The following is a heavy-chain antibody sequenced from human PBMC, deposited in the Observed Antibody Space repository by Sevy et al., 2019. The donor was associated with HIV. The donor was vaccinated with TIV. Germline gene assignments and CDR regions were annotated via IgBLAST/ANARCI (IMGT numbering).Heavy chain of an antibody. CDR3: ARDVYGDYAGEDAFDI. Sequence: GGSLRLSCAASGFTFSSYSMNWVRQAPGKGLEWVSSISMSSSYIYYAHSVKGRFTISRDNAKNSLYLQTNSLRSEDTAVYYCARDVYGDYAGEDAFDIWGQGTMVTVSS. J-gene: IGHJ3*02. V-gene: IGHV3-21*01. CDR2: ISMSSSYI. D-gene: IGHD4-17*01. CDR1: GFTFSSYS.